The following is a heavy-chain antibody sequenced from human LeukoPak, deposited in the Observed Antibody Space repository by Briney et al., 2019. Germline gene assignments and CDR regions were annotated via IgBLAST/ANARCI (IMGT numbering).Heavy chain of an antibody. CDR2: IDSKGASA. CDR1: GFTFSSLT. D-gene: IGHD3-10*01. V-gene: IGHV3-74*01. J-gene: IGHJ4*02. CDR3: TTDWGSPGDY. Sequence: GGSPRLSCEASGFTFSSLTMHWVRQAPGKGLVWVSRIDSKGASATYADSVKGRFTVSRDNAKNTLYLQMHNLRVDDTAVYYCTTDWGSPGDYWGQGTLVTVSS.